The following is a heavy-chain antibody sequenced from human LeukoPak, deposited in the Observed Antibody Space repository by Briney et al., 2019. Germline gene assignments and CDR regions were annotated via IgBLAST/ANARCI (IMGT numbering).Heavy chain of an antibody. CDR3: AIRYSSSWYVFSNKFDY. V-gene: IGHV1-8*02. Sequence: ASVKVSCKASGHTFTGYYIHWVRQAPGQGLEWMGWMNPNSGNTGYAQKFQGRVTMTRNTSISTAYMELSSLRSEDTAVYYCAIRYSSSWYVFSNKFDYWGQGTLVTVSS. J-gene: IGHJ4*02. CDR2: MNPNSGNT. D-gene: IGHD6-13*01. CDR1: GHTFTGYY.